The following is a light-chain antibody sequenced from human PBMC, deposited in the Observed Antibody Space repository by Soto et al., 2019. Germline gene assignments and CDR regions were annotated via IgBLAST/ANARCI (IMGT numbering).Light chain of an antibody. J-gene: IGKJ3*01. CDR1: QSLLHSNGYNY. Sequence: DIVMTQSPLSLPVTPGESASISCRSSQSLLHSNGYNYLDWYLQKPGQSPQLLIYLGSNRASGVHGRFSGSGSGTDFTLKIRRVEAEDVGVYYCMQALQSVTFGPGTKVDI. CDR2: LGS. CDR3: MQALQSVT. V-gene: IGKV2-28*01.